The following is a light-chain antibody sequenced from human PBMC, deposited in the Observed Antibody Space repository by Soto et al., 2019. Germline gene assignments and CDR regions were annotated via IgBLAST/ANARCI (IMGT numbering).Light chain of an antibody. V-gene: IGKV1-39*01. CDR1: ESIARH. CDR3: QQTYSTLSIT. CDR2: AAS. Sequence: DIQMTQSPSSLSASVGDRVTITCRASESIARHLNWYQQKPGKAPKLLIYAASSLQNGVPSRFRGGGSGTDFTLTISNLQPEDFATYYCQQTYSTLSITFGQGKRLEI. J-gene: IGKJ5*01.